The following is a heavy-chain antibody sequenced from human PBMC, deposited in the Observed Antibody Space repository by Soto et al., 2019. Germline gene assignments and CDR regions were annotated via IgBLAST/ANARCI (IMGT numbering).Heavy chain of an antibody. CDR3: ARSFKGLALDY. CDR2: IYYSGST. CDR1: GGSISSYY. Sequence: SETLSLTCTVSGGSISSYYWSWIRQPPGKGLEWIGYIYYSGSTNYNPSLKSRVTISVDTSKNQFSLKLSSVTAADTAVYYCARSFKGLALDYWGQGTLVTVSS. J-gene: IGHJ4*02. D-gene: IGHD3-9*01. V-gene: IGHV4-59*01.